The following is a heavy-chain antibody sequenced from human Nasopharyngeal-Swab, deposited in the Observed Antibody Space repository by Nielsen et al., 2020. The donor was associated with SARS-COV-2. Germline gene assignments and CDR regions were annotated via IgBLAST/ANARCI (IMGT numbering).Heavy chain of an antibody. Sequence: SETLSLTCAVYGGSFSGYYWSWIRKPPGKGLEWIGEINHSGSTNYNPSLKSRVTISVDTSKNQFSLKLSSVTAADTAVYYCARVEDYAYYFDYWGQGTLVTVSS. CDR3: ARVEDYAYYFDY. V-gene: IGHV4-34*01. D-gene: IGHD4-17*01. J-gene: IGHJ4*02. CDR1: GGSFSGYY. CDR2: INHSGST.